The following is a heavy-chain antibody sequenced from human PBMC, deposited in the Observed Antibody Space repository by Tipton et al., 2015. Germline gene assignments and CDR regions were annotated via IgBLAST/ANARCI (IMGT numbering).Heavy chain of an antibody. V-gene: IGHV4-39*01. J-gene: IGHJ6*02. CDR1: GGSISSSNYY. CDR2: IYYSGST. Sequence: TLSLTCTVSGGSISSSNYYWGWIRQPPGKGLECIGSIYYSGSTYYSPSLNSRVTISVDTSKKQFSLKLRSVTAADTAVYYCVRRPLRYYYGIDVWGQGTTVTVSS. CDR3: VRRPLRYYYGIDV.